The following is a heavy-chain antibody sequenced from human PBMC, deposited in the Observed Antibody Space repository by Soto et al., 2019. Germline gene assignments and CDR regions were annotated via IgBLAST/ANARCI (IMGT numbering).Heavy chain of an antibody. V-gene: IGHV3-7*04. Sequence: PGGSLRLSWAASGFTFSDYWMTWVRQTPGKGLEGVANMNPDGSEQYYLDSVKGRFTISRDNAKNSLYLQMNNLRGEDTAVYYCTRDLNHDCGPWGQGTQVTVSS. D-gene: IGHD2-21*01. CDR1: GFTFSDYW. CDR3: TRDLNHDCGP. J-gene: IGHJ5*02. CDR2: MNPDGSEQ.